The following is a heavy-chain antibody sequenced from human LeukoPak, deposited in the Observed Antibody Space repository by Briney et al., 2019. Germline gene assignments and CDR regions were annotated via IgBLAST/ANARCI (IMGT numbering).Heavy chain of an antibody. V-gene: IGHV3-30*18. J-gene: IGHJ4*02. D-gene: IGHD3-22*01. CDR3: AKGQNYYDGSGYYSTDY. CDR1: GFTFSSYG. CDR2: ISSDGVNK. Sequence: GRSLRLSCAASGFTFSSYGMHWVRQAPGKGLEWVAVISSDGVNKYSADSVKGRFTISRDNSKNTLYLQMNSLRAEDTAVYYCAKGQNYYDGSGYYSTDYWGQGTPVTVSS.